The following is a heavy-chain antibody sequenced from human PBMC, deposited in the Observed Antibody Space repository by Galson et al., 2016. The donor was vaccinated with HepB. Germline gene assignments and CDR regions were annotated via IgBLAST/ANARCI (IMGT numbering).Heavy chain of an antibody. V-gene: IGHV3-15*01. Sequence: SLRLSCAASGFTFTNAWMSWVRQAPGKGLEWVGRITDKTDGGMTDYAAPVKGRVTISRDDSTSTLYLQMNSLQTEDTAVYYCVIQRAFSFAYMGYWGQGTLVTVST. J-gene: IGHJ4*02. CDR3: VIQRAFSFAYMGY. D-gene: IGHD3-16*01. CDR1: GFTFTNAW. CDR2: ITDKTDGGMT.